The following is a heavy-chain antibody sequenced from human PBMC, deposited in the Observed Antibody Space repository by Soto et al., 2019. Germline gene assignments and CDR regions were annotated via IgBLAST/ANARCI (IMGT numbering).Heavy chain of an antibody. CDR2: VYWDDDK. CDR3: AHRVLRTVFGLVTTTAIYFVF. J-gene: IGHJ4*02. CDR1: GFSLTTSGVG. Sequence: QITLNESGPTQVKPRQTLTLTCTFSGFSLTTSGVGVGWIRQSPGKAPEWLALVYWDDDKRYSPSLKSRLTTTQDTSKNLVVLKMADLDPADTATYYCAHRVLRTVFGLVTTTAIYFVFWGQGTPVAVSS. D-gene: IGHD3-3*01. V-gene: IGHV2-5*02.